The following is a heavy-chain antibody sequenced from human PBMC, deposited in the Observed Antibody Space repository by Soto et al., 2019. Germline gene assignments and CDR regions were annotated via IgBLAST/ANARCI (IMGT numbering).Heavy chain of an antibody. J-gene: IGHJ6*02. V-gene: IGHV1-69*13. CDR2: IIPIFGTA. D-gene: IGHD3-9*01. CDR3: ARRDDILTGYYNAYYYGMDV. Sequence: SVKVSWKASGGTFSSYAISWVRQAPGQGLEWMGGIIPIFGTANYAQKFQGRVTITADESTSTAYMELSSLRSEDTAVYYCARRDDILTGYYNAYYYGMDVWGQGTTVTVSS. CDR1: GGTFSSYA.